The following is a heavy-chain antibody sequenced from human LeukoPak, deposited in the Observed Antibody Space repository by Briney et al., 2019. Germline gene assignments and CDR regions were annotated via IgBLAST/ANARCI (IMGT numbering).Heavy chain of an antibody. D-gene: IGHD4-17*01. CDR3: AIADYGDYDYFDY. CDR1: GYTFTSYD. CDR2: MNPNSGNT. J-gene: IGHJ4*02. V-gene: IGHV1-8*01. Sequence: ASVKVSCKASGYTFTSYDINWVRQATGQGLEWMGWMNPNSGNTGYAQKFQGRVTMTRNTSISTAYMELSSLRSEDTAVYYCAIADYGDYDYFDYWGQGTLVTVSS.